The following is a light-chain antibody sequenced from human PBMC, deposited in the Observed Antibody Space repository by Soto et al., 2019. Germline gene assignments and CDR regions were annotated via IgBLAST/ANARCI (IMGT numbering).Light chain of an antibody. CDR2: GAS. V-gene: IGKV3D-15*01. CDR1: QSVSSN. J-gene: IGKJ1*01. CDR3: QQYNNWPRT. Sequence: EIVLTQSPATLSLSPGERATLSCRASQSVSSNLAWYKQKPGQAPRLLVYGASSRATGIPDRFSGSGSGTESTLTISRLEPEDFAVYYCQQYNNWPRTFGQGTKVDIK.